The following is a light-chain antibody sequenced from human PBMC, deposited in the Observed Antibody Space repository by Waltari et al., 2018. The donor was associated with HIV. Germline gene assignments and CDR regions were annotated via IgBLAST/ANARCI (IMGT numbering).Light chain of an antibody. V-gene: IGLV6-57*01. CDR2: ENN. J-gene: IGLJ2*01. Sequence: FMLTQPHSVSESPGKTVTISCTRSSGSIAGNYWQWYQPRPGSSPVTVIYENNERPSGVPDRFSGSIDNSSNSASLTISGLKTDDEADYYCQSYATRALMVFGGGTKLTVL. CDR3: QSYATRALMV. CDR1: SGSIAGNY.